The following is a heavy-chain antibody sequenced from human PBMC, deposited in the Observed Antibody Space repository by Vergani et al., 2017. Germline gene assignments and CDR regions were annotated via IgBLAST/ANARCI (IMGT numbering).Heavy chain of an antibody. Sequence: EVQLLESGGGLAQPGGSLRLSCAASGFTFRNYAMTWVRQAPGKGLEWVGFIRSKAYGGTTEYAASVKGRFTISRDDSKSIAYLQMNSLKTEDTAVYYCTRDCSGGSCYYYYYGMDVWGQGTTVTVSS. D-gene: IGHD2-15*01. CDR2: IRSKAYGGTT. CDR1: GFTFRNYA. J-gene: IGHJ6*02. CDR3: TRDCSGGSCYYYYYGMDV. V-gene: IGHV3-49*04.